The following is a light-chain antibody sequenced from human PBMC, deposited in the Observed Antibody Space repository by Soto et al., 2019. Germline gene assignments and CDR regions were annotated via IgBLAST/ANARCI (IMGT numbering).Light chain of an antibody. CDR2: GAS. V-gene: IGKV3-20*01. CDR1: QSVSRSS. J-gene: IGKJ4*01. Sequence: EIVLTQSPGTLSLSIGERTTLSCRASQSVSRSSLTWYQQKPGQAPRLLISGASNRATGIPDRFSGSGSGTEFTLTISRLEPEDFAVYICQQYGSSPPTFGAGTKVEIK. CDR3: QQYGSSPPT.